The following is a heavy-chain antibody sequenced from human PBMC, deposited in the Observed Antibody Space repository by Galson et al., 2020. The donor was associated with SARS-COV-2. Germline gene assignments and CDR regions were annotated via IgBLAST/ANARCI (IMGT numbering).Heavy chain of an antibody. CDR2: INHSGGT. CDR3: ARGRITLVRGSLAY. J-gene: IGHJ4*02. D-gene: IGHD3-10*01. CDR1: GGSFSGYF. V-gene: IGHV4-34*01. Sequence: SETLSLTCAVYGGSFSGYFWSWIRQHPGKGLEWIGDINHSGGTNYNPSLKSRVTISADTSKNQFSLKLSSATAADTAVYYCARGRITLVRGSLAYWGQGTLVTVSS.